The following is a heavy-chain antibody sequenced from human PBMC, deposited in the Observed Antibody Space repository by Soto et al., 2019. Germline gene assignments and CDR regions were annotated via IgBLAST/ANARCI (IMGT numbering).Heavy chain of an antibody. Sequence: PSETLSLTCAVSGGSISSGGYSWSWIRQPPGKGLEWIGYIYHSGSTYYNPSLKSRLTISVDRSKNHFTLQLTSVTVADTAVYYCATSYGNAWYTYWGQGTQVTVSS. CDR3: ATSYGNAWYTY. J-gene: IGHJ4*02. V-gene: IGHV4-30-2*02. CDR1: GGSISSGGYS. CDR2: IYHSGST. D-gene: IGHD6-13*01.